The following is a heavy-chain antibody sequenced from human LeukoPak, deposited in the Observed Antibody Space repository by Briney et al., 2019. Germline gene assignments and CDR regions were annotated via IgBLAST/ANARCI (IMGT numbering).Heavy chain of an antibody. CDR1: GFTFSSYS. V-gene: IGHV3-48*01. J-gene: IGHJ4*02. CDR2: ISSSSSTI. D-gene: IGHD1-26*01. Sequence: GGSLRLSFAASGFTFSSYSMNWVRPAPGKGLEWVSYISSSSSTIYYADSVKGRFTISRDNAKNSLYLQMNSLRAEDTAVYYCALGSPLPADWGQGTLVTVSS. CDR3: ALGSPLPAD.